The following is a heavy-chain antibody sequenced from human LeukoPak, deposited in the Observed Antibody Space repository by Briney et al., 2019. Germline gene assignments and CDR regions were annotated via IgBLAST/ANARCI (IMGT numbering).Heavy chain of an antibody. CDR2: INPHSGGT. V-gene: IGHV1-2*02. Sequence: ASVKVSCKASGYTFTDYYIHWVRQAPGRGLEWMGYINPHSGGTSSPQKFQGRVTMTTDASISTAYMELSRLTSDDTAVYYCAREGNGLLSKDLDYWGQGTLVTVSS. D-gene: IGHD2-15*01. CDR1: GYTFTDYY. J-gene: IGHJ4*02. CDR3: AREGNGLLSKDLDY.